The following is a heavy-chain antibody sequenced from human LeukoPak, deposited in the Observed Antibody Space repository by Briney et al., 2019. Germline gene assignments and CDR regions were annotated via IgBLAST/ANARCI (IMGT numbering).Heavy chain of an antibody. D-gene: IGHD5-24*01. CDR1: GFTFSSYA. V-gene: IGHV3-23*01. J-gene: IGHJ4*02. Sequence: GGSLRLSCAASGFTFSSYAMSWVRQAPGKGLEWVSAISGSGGSTYYADSVKGRFTISRDNAKNTVYLQMNSLRAEDTAVYYCAKAPVEMATITVTDYWGQGTLVTVSS. CDR2: ISGSGGST. CDR3: AKAPVEMATITVTDY.